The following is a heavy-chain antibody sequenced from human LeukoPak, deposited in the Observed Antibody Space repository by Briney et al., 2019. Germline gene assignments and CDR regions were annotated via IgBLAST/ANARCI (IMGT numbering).Heavy chain of an antibody. J-gene: IGHJ4*02. D-gene: IGHD4-23*01. CDR2: IYYSGST. CDR3: ARYPDYGGNSGY. V-gene: IGHV4-59*01. Sequence: SETLSLTCTVSGGSISSYYWSWIRQPPRKGLEWIGYIYYSGSTNYNPSLKSRVTISVDTSKNQFSLKLSSVTAADTAVYYCARYPDYGGNSGYWGQGTLVTVSS. CDR1: GGSISSYY.